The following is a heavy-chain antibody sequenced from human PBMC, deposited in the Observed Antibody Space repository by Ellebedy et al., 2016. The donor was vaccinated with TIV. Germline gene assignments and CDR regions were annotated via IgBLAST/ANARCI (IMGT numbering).Heavy chain of an antibody. CDR1: GFTFSSYA. J-gene: IGHJ4*02. CDR3: SKNLEPAIAVSSK. Sequence: PGGSLRLSCEASGFTFSSYAMSWVRQAPGRGLEWVSTLSPDGGNTYYAESVRGRFTISRDNSRNTLYLQMNSLRGDDTAVYYCSKNLEPAIAVSSKWGQGTLVTVSS. V-gene: IGHV3-23*01. CDR2: LSPDGGNT. D-gene: IGHD1-14*01.